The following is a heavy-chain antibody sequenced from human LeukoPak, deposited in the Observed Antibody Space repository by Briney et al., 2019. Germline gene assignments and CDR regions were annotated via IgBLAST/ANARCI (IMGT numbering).Heavy chain of an antibody. CDR3: ARDVAGYCSSTSCYPPFNWFDP. D-gene: IGHD2-2*01. CDR1: GGTFSSYA. CDR2: IIPIFGTA. J-gene: IGHJ5*02. Sequence: SVKVSCKASGGTFSSYAISWVRQAPGQGLEWMGGIIPIFGTANYAQKFQGRVTITADESTSTAYMELSSLRSEDTAVYYCARDVAGYCSSTSCYPPFNWFDPWGQGTLVTVSS. V-gene: IGHV1-69*13.